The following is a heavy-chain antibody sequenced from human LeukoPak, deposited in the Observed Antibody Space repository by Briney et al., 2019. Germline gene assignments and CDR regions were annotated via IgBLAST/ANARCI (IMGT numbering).Heavy chain of an antibody. CDR1: GGTFISYA. CDR2: IIPIFGTA. Sequence: SXKVSCKASGGTFISYAISWVRQAPGQGLEWMGRIIPIFGTANYAQKFQGRVTITTDESTSTAYMELSSLRSEDTAVYYCARDTHYYGSGSYCDYWGQGTLVTVSS. D-gene: IGHD3-10*01. CDR3: ARDTHYYGSGSYCDY. V-gene: IGHV1-69*05. J-gene: IGHJ4*02.